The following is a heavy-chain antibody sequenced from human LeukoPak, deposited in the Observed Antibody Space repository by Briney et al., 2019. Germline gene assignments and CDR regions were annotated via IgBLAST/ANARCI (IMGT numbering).Heavy chain of an antibody. D-gene: IGHD6-13*01. CDR2: IIPIFGTA. CDR1: GYTFTGYY. V-gene: IGHV1-69*06. CDR3: AAGSSLNYFDY. Sequence: SVKVSCKASGYTFTGYYMHWVRQAPGQGLEWMGGIIPIFGTANYAQKFQGRVTITADKSTSTAYMELSSLRSEDTAVYYCAAGSSLNYFDYWGQGTLVTVSS. J-gene: IGHJ4*02.